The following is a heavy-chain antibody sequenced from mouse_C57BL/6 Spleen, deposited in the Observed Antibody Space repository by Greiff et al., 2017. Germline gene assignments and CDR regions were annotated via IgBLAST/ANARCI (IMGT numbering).Heavy chain of an antibody. CDR3: ARKGYSNPYYFDY. D-gene: IGHD2-5*01. Sequence: QVQLKQSGPELVKPGASVKISCKASGYAFSSSWMNWVKQRPGKGLEWIGRIYPGDGDTNYNGKFKGKATLTADKSSSTAYMQLSSLTSEDSAVYFCARKGYSNPYYFDYWGQGTTLTVSS. CDR1: GYAFSSSW. J-gene: IGHJ2*01. V-gene: IGHV1-82*01. CDR2: IYPGDGDT.